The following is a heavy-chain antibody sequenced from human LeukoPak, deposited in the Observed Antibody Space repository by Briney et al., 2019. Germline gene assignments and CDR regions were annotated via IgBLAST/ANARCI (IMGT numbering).Heavy chain of an antibody. D-gene: IGHD2-2*01. CDR1: GGSTSSSNW. Sequence: PSGTLSLTWAVSGGSTSSSNWWSWVRQPPGKGLEWIGEIYHSGSTNYNPSLKSRVTISVDKSKNQFSLKLSSVTAADTAVYYCARYGDCSSTSCYVRVYNWFDPWGQGTLVTVSS. V-gene: IGHV4-4*02. J-gene: IGHJ5*02. CDR3: ARYGDCSSTSCYVRVYNWFDP. CDR2: IYHSGST.